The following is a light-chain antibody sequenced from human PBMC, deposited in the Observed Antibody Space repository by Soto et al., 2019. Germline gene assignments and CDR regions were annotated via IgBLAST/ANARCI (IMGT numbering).Light chain of an antibody. J-gene: IGKJ1*01. V-gene: IGKV1-8*01. CDR1: QGISSY. CDR3: QQYYSYPRT. CDR2: AAS. Sequence: AIRMTQSPSSFSASTGDRVTITCRASQGISSYLAWYQQKPGKAPKLLIYAASTLPSVVPSRFSGSGSGTDFTLAISCLQSEDFATYYCQQYYSYPRTFGQGTKVEIK.